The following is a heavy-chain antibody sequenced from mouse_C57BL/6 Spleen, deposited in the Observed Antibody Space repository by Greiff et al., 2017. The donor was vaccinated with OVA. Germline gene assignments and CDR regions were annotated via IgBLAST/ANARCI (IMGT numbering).Heavy chain of an antibody. CDR1: GFTFSSYG. Sequence: EVQLVESGGDLVKPGGSLKLSCAASGFTFSSYGMSWVRQTPDKRLEWVATISSGGSYTYYPDSVKGRFTISRDNAKNTLYLQMSSLKSEDTAMYYCARHVDYYGSRGFDYWGQGTTLTVSS. D-gene: IGHD1-1*01. V-gene: IGHV5-6*01. J-gene: IGHJ2*01. CDR2: ISSGGSYT. CDR3: ARHVDYYGSRGFDY.